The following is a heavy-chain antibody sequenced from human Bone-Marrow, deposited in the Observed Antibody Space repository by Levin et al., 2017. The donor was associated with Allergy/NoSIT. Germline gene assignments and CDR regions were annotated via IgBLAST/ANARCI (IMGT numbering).Heavy chain of an antibody. Sequence: SGPTLVKPTQTLTLTCTFSGFSLISHGMCVSWIRQPPGKALEWLALIDWDDEKHYNTSLRTRLSISKDTSKNQVVLTLTNMDPVDTATYYCARSPITGTRHYYYYAMDVWGQGTTVTVSS. D-gene: IGHD1-20*01. CDR2: IDWDDEK. J-gene: IGHJ6*02. V-gene: IGHV2-70*01. CDR3: ARSPITGTRHYYYYAMDV. CDR1: GFSLISHGMC.